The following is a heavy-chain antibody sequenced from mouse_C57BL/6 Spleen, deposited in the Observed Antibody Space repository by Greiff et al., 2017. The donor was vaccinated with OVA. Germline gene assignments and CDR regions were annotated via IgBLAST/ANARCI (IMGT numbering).Heavy chain of an antibody. J-gene: IGHJ2*01. CDR3: ARSVYYGSRYYFDY. CDR1: GYSFTDYN. CDR2: INPTYGTP. V-gene: IGHV1-39*01. Sequence: EVQLQQSGPELVKPGASVKISCKASGYSFTDYNMNWVKQSNGKSLEWIGVINPTYGTPSYNQKVKCKATLTVVQYSSTAYMQLNSLTSEDSAVYCCARSVYYGSRYYFDYWGQGTTLTVSS. D-gene: IGHD1-1*01.